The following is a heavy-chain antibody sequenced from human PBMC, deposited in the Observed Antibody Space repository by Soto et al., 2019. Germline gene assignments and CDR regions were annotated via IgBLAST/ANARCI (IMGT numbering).Heavy chain of an antibody. D-gene: IGHD2-2*03. V-gene: IGHV4-4*02. J-gene: IGHJ6*02. CDR1: GDSVSRSDW. Sequence: PSETLSLTCAVSGDSVSRSDWWGGVRQFPGKGLEWIGEIYPSGSTIYNPSLQSRVTLSVDTSKNELSLRLSSVTAADTAVYYCARLNGYCVGTSCHGYYGMDVWGQGTTVTSP. CDR3: ARLNGYCVGTSCHGYYGMDV. CDR2: IYPSGST.